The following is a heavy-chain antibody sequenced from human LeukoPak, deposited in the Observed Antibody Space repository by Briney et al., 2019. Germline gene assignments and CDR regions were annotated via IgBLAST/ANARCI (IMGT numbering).Heavy chain of an antibody. V-gene: IGHV3-33*06. CDR3: AKDSGAPRYDSSGYCFDY. CDR2: IWYDGSNK. Sequence: PGGSLRFSCAASGFTFSSYGMHWVRQAPGKGLEWVAVIWYDGSNKYYADSVKGRFTISRDNSKNTLYLQMNSLRAEDTAVYYCAKDSGAPRYDSSGYCFDYWGQGTLVTVSS. D-gene: IGHD3-22*01. J-gene: IGHJ4*02. CDR1: GFTFSSYG.